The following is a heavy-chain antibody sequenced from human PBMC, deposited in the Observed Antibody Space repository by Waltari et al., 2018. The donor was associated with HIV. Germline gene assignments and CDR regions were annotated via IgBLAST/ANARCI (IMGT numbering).Heavy chain of an antibody. CDR3: ARDGADG. J-gene: IGHJ4*02. V-gene: IGHV1-3*01. Sequence: QVQLVQSGAEVKKPGASVKVSCKASGYIFSSYAMHWVRQAPGQRLEWMGWINAGDGSTKYSQNCQGRVTITRDTSANTAYMELSSLRFEDTAVYYCARDGADGWGQGTLVTVSS. D-gene: IGHD3-16*01. CDR2: INAGDGST. CDR1: GYIFSSYA.